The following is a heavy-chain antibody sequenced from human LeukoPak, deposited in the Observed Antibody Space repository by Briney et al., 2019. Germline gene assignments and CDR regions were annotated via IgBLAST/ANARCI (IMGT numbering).Heavy chain of an antibody. CDR3: ARWPYYYDGFDY. D-gene: IGHD3-22*01. J-gene: IGHJ4*02. CDR2: ISSSGRTI. CDR1: GFIISHYE. V-gene: IGHV3-48*03. Sequence: QAGGSLRLSCAASGFIISHYELNWVRQAPGKGPEWVSYISSSGRTICYADSMKGRFTISRDNAKNLLYLQMNSLRAEDTAVYHCARWPYYYDGFDYWGQGTLVTVSS.